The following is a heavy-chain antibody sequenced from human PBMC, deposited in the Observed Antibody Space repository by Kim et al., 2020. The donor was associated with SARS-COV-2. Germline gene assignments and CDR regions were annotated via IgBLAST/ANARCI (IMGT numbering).Heavy chain of an antibody. J-gene: IGHJ6*02. D-gene: IGHD3-10*01. V-gene: IGHV4-59*01. Sequence: SRVTISVDTSKNQFSLKLSSVTAADTAVYYCAREGYGSGSLGVAYYGMDVWGQGTTVTVSS. CDR3: AREGYGSGSLGVAYYGMDV.